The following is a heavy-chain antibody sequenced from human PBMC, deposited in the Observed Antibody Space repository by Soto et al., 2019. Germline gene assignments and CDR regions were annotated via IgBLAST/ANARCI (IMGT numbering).Heavy chain of an antibody. CDR3: ARDPAP. CDR2: VYNSGTT. J-gene: IGHJ5*02. V-gene: IGHV4-31*03. Sequence: QVQLQESGPGLVKPSETLSLTCTVSGGSITRGGYYWSWIRQHPGKGLEWIGYVYNSGTTYNNPSLKSRVTISVDTSKNQFSLKLTSVTAADTAVYYCARDPAPWGQGPLVTVSS. CDR1: GGSITRGGYY.